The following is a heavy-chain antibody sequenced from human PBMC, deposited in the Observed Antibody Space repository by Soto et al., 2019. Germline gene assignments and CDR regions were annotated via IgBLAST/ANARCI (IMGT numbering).Heavy chain of an antibody. Sequence: ASVKVSCKASGYTFTSTWMHWVRQAPGQGLEWMGIINPYGGAATYAEKFQGRVTMTRDTSTATDYMELSSLRSEDTAMYYCERDRSSSSAYWWLDYWGQGTQVTVSS. D-gene: IGHD3-22*01. V-gene: IGHV1-46*01. CDR3: ERDRSSSSAYWWLDY. J-gene: IGHJ4*02. CDR1: GYTFTSTW. CDR2: INPYGGAA.